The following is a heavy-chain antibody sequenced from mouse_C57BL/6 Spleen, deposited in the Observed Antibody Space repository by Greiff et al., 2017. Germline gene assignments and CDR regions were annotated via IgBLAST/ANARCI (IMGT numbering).Heavy chain of an antibody. Sequence: QVQLQQSGAELVKPGASVKLSCKASGYTFTSYWMQWVKQRPGQGLEWIGEIDPSDSYTNYNQKFKGKATLTVDTSSSTAYMQLSSLTSEDSAVYYCARQLGYYFDYWGQGTTLTVSS. CDR3: ARQLGYYFDY. CDR2: IDPSDSYT. CDR1: GYTFTSYW. J-gene: IGHJ2*01. D-gene: IGHD4-1*02. V-gene: IGHV1-50*01.